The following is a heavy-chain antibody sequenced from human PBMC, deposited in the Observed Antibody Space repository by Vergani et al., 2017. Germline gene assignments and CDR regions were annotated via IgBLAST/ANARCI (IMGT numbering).Heavy chain of an antibody. CDR2: INPNSGGT. CDR3: ARVPGYSSSWSYNE. D-gene: IGHD6-13*01. J-gene: IGHJ4*02. CDR1: GYTFTGYY. Sequence: QVQLVQSGAEVKKPGASVKVSCQASGYTFTGYYMHWVPQAPGQGREWMGWINPNSGGTNYAQKFQGRVTMTRDTSISTAYMELSRLRSDDTAVYYCARVPGYSSSWSYNEWGQGTLVTVSS. V-gene: IGHV1-2*02.